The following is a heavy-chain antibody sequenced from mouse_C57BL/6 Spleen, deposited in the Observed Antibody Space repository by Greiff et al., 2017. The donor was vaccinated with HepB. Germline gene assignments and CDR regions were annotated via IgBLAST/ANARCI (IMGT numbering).Heavy chain of an antibody. CDR1: GYTFTSYW. J-gene: IGHJ3*01. CDR2: IDPSDSET. Sequence: QVQLKQPGAELVRPGSSVKLSCKASGYTFTSYWMHWVKQRPIQGLEWIGNIDPSDSETHYNQKFKDKATLTVDKSSSTAYMQLSSLTSEDSAVYYCARSIHYYGSSPWFAYWGQGTLVTVSA. D-gene: IGHD1-1*01. CDR3: ARSIHYYGSSPWFAY. V-gene: IGHV1-52*01.